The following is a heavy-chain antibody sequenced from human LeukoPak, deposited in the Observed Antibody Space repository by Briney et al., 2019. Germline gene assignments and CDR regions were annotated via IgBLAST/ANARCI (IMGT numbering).Heavy chain of an antibody. CDR1: GGSISSYY. CDR3: ARHIIDILAGPDAFDI. J-gene: IGHJ3*02. CDR2: IYYSGST. V-gene: IGHV4-59*08. D-gene: IGHD3-9*01. Sequence: SETLSLTCTVSGGSISSYYWSWIRQPPGEGLEWIGYIYYSGSTNYNPSLKSRVTISVDTSKNQFSPKLSSVTAADTAVYYCARHIIDILAGPDAFDIWGQGTMVTVSS.